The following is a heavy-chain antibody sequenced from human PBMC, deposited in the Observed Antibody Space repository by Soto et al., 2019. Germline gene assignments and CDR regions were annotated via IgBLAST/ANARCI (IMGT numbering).Heavy chain of an antibody. D-gene: IGHD2-2*01. V-gene: IGHV3-7*01. CDR1: GFTFSSYW. CDR2: IKTDGSDK. J-gene: IGHJ4*02. Sequence: GGSLRLSCAASGFTFSSYWMTWSRQAQGKGLEWLANIKTDGSDKFYVDSVKGRFTISRDNAKNLVFLQMDSLRVEDTAVYYWARDHITSWSASDYWGQGTKVTVSS. CDR3: ARDHITSWSASDY.